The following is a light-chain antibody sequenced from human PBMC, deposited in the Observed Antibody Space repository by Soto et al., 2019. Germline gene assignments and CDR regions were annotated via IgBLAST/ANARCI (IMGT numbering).Light chain of an antibody. Sequence: QPVLTQPPSASGTPGQRVSISCSGSSSNIGTNYVYWYQQLPGTAPKLLIYRNGHRPSGVPDRFSGSKSGTSASLAISGLRSEDEADYYCATWDDSLSGWVFGGGTKVTVL. CDR2: RNG. J-gene: IGLJ3*02. V-gene: IGLV1-47*01. CDR3: ATWDDSLSGWV. CDR1: SSNIGTNY.